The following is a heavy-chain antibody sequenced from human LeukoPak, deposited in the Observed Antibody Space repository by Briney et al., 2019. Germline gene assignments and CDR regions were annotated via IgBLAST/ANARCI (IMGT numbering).Heavy chain of an antibody. CDR2: IYHSGST. J-gene: IGHJ6*03. D-gene: IGHD3-10*01. CDR3: ARRSYYGSGSYYARSGDCYSRGGCLGYYYYYYMDV. V-gene: IGHV4-39*07. Sequence: SETLSLTCTVSGGSISSSSYYWGWIRQPPGKGLEWIGSIYHSGSTYYNPSLKSRVTISVDTSKNQFSLKLSSVTAADTAVYYCARRSYYGSGSYYARSGDCYSRGGCLGYYYYYYMDVWGKGTTVTISS. CDR1: GGSISSSSYY.